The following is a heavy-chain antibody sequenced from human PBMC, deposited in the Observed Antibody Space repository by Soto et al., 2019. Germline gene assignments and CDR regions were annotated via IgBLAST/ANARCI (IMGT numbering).Heavy chain of an antibody. Sequence: GGSLRLSCAASGFTFSSYAMSWVRQAPGKGLEWVSAISGSGGSTYYADSVKGRFTISRDNSKNTLYLQLNSLRAEDTAVYYCAKTSDGSNGCSGFGHLGKGNLVTVPS. D-gene: IGHD6-19*01. V-gene: IGHV3-23*01. J-gene: IGHJ4*02. CDR3: AKTSDGSNGCSGFGH. CDR1: GFTFSSYA. CDR2: ISGSGGST.